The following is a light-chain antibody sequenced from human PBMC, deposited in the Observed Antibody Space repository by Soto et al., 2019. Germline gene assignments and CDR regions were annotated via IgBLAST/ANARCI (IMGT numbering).Light chain of an antibody. CDR2: DAS. Sequence: DIQMTQSPSTLSASVGDKVTITCRASESIGRWLAWYQQKPGKAPKLLIYDASGLESGVPSRFSGSGSGTEFTLTISSLQPDDFATYYCQQYNDYSVWTFGQGTKVDIK. J-gene: IGKJ1*01. CDR3: QQYNDYSVWT. CDR1: ESIGRW. V-gene: IGKV1-5*01.